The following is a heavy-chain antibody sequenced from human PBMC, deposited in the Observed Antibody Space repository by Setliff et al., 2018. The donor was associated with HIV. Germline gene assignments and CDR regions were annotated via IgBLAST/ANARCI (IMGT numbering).Heavy chain of an antibody. V-gene: IGHV3-23*01. J-gene: IGHJ6*02. CDR1: GFTFSSYA. D-gene: IGHD2-2*01. CDR3: AHPWYQLLSPAYYGMDV. CDR2: ISGSGDST. Sequence: GGSLRLSCAASGFTFSSYAMSWVRQAPGKGLEWVSAISGSGDSTYYADSVKGRFTISRDNSKNTLYLQMNSLRAEDTAVYYCAHPWYQLLSPAYYGMDVWGQGTTVTVSS.